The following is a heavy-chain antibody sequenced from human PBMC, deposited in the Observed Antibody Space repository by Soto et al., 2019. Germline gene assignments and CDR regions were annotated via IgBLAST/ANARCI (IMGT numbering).Heavy chain of an antibody. CDR3: ARVTPLKGCHPPPGIAVAGMYNYYYGIDV. CDR2: IIPIFRTA. J-gene: IGHJ6*02. CDR1: GGTFSSYA. Sequence: GASVNVSSKPSGGTFSSYAISWIRQAPGQGLQWMRGIIPIFRTANYAQKFQGRVTITADESTSTAYMELSSLRSEDTAVYYCARVTPLKGCHPPPGIAVAGMYNYYYGIDVWGQGTTVT. V-gene: IGHV1-69*13. D-gene: IGHD6-19*01.